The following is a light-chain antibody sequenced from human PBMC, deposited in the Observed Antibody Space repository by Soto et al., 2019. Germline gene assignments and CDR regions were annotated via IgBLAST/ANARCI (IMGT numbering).Light chain of an antibody. V-gene: IGLV2-8*01. J-gene: IGLJ1*01. Sequence: QSALTQPPSASGSPGQSVAISCTGTSSDVGGYNYVSWYQQHPGKAPKLMIYEVNKRPSGGPDRFSGSKSGNTASLTVSGLQAEDEADYYCSSYAGSSNVFGTGTQLTVL. CDR2: EVN. CDR3: SSYAGSSNV. CDR1: SSDVGGYNY.